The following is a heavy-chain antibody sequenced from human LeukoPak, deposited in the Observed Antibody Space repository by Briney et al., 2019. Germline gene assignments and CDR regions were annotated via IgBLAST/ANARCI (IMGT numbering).Heavy chain of an antibody. Sequence: PSETLSLTCAVSGGSISSSNWWSWVRQPPGKGLEWIGEIYHSGSTNYNPSLKSRVTISVDKSKNQFSLKLSSVTAADTAVYYCARDPSSDTSVYYYYYYMDVWGKGTTVTVSS. J-gene: IGHJ6*03. CDR3: ARDPSSDTSVYYYYYYMDV. CDR2: IYHSGST. V-gene: IGHV4-4*02. D-gene: IGHD1-26*01. CDR1: GGSISSSNW.